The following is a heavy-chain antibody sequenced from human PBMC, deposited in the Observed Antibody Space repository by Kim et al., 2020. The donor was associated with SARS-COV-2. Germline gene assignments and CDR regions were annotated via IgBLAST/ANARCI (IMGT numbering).Heavy chain of an antibody. V-gene: IGHV3-30*18. CDR2: ISYDGSKK. Sequence: GGSLRLSCAASGFTFSSYGMHWVRQAPGKGLEWVAVISYDGSKKYYADSVKGRFTISRDNSKNTLYLQMNSLRAEDTAVYYCAKDRRPAEITIFGVVEAIYCCYGMDVWGQGTTVTVSS. J-gene: IGHJ6*02. D-gene: IGHD3-3*01. CDR3: AKDRRPAEITIFGVVEAIYCCYGMDV. CDR1: GFTFSSYG.